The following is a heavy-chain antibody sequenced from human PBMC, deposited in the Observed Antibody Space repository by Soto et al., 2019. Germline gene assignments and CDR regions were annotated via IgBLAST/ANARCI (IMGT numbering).Heavy chain of an antibody. V-gene: IGHV3-74*01. CDR2: ISPDGSDV. D-gene: IGHD2-8*02. CDR1: GFPFTNYW. J-gene: IGHJ4*02. CDR3: ACWGHIVPVAPSDFDR. Sequence: GGSLRLSCAAPGFPFTNYWMNWVRQTPGKGLMWVSRISPDGSDVGYADSVEGGFTASRDNAKNTLYLQMHSLRAEDTAMYYCACWGHIVPVAPSDFDRWGQGTLVTVS.